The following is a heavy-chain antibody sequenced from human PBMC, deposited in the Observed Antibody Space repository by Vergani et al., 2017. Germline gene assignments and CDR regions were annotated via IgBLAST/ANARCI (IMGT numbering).Heavy chain of an antibody. D-gene: IGHD1-14*01. V-gene: IGHV3-7*03. CDR1: GFTFSSYW. CDR3: ARYAEPYYYYGMDV. CDR2: IKQDGSEK. J-gene: IGHJ6*02. Sequence: EVQLVESGGGLVQPGRSLRLSCTASGFTFSSYWMSWVRQAPGKGLEWVANIKQDGSEKYYVDSVKGRFTISRDNAKNSLYLQMNSLRAEDTAVYYCARYAEPYYYYGMDVWGQGTTVTVSS.